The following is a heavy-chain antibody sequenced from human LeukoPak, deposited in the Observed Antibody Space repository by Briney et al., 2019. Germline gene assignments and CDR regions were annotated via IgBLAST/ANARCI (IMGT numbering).Heavy chain of an antibody. J-gene: IGHJ4*02. Sequence: ASVKVSCKASGYTFSGYYMHWVRQAPGQGLEWMGWINPNTGDTNYAQKLQGRVTMTTDTSTSTAYMELRSLRSDDTAVYYCAREKIIVGATLSNDYWGQGTLVTVSS. D-gene: IGHD1-26*01. CDR3: AREKIIVGATLSNDY. V-gene: IGHV1-2*02. CDR2: INPNTGDT. CDR1: GYTFSGYY.